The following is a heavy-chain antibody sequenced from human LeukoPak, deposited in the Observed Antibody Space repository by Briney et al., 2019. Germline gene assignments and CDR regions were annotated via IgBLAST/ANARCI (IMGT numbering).Heavy chain of an antibody. V-gene: IGHV4-38-2*02. CDR2: IYHSGST. J-gene: IGHJ4*02. Sequence: SETLSLTCTVSGYSISSGYYWGWIRQPPGKGLEWFGSIYHSGSTSYNPSLKSRVTISVDTSKNQFSLKLSSVTAADTAVYYCARRGVVTAITYYFDYWGQGTLVTVSS. CDR1: GYSISSGYY. D-gene: IGHD2-21*02. CDR3: ARRGVVTAITYYFDY.